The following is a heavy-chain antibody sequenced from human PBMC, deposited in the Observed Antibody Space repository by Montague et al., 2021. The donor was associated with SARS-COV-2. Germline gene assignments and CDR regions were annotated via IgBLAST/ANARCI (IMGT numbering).Heavy chain of an antibody. J-gene: IGHJ4*02. CDR2: ISGSGGST. Sequence: SLRLSCAASGFTFSSYAMNWVRQAPGKGLEWVSFISGSGGSTYYADSVKGRFTISRDNAKNTLYLQMNSLRAEDTAVYYCAKDRHSELLTGYWDYWGQGTLVTVSS. D-gene: IGHD3-9*01. CDR3: AKDRHSELLTGYWDY. CDR1: GFTFSSYA. V-gene: IGHV3-23*01.